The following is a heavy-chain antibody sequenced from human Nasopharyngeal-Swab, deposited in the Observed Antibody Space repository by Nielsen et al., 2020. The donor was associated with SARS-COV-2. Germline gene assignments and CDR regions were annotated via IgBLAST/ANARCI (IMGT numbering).Heavy chain of an antibody. CDR2: IRSKANGYAT. J-gene: IGHJ6*02. CDR3: TRGGIVGPPELGMDV. D-gene: IGHD1-26*01. CDR1: GFTFSGSA. V-gene: IGHV3-73*01. Sequence: GESLKISCAASGFTFSGSAMHWVRQASGKGLEWVGRIRSKANGYATAYAASVKGRFTISRDDSKNTAYLQMNSLKTEDTAVYYCTRGGIVGPPELGMDVWGQGTTVTVSS.